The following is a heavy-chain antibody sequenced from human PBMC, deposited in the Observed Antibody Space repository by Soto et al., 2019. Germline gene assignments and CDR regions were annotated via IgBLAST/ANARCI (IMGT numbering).Heavy chain of an antibody. D-gene: IGHD6-19*01. CDR3: ARDRPYSSGWYDY. CDR1: GYTFTSYA. Sequence: QVQLVQSGAEVKKPGASVKVSCKASGYTFTSYAMHCVRQAPGQRLEWMGWINAGNGNTKYSQKFQGRVTITRDTSASTAYMELSSLRSEDTAVYYCARDRPYSSGWYDYWGQGPLVTVSS. J-gene: IGHJ4*02. V-gene: IGHV1-3*01. CDR2: INAGNGNT.